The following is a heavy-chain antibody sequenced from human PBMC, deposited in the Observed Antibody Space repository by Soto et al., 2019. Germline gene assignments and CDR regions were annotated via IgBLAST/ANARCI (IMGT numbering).Heavy chain of an antibody. Sequence: EVQLLESGGGLVQPGGSVRLSCAASGLTFGNYAMSWVRQAPGKGLEWVSAISGDSGRTYYAGSVKGRFTISRDNSKNTLYLQMNTLRAEDTAVYYCAVTPNWGRDCSAASYWYFDIWGRGTLVTVSS. CDR2: ISGDSGRT. D-gene: IGHD2-21*02. CDR1: GLTFGNYA. V-gene: IGHV3-23*01. J-gene: IGHJ2*01. CDR3: AVTPNWGRDCSAASYWYFDI.